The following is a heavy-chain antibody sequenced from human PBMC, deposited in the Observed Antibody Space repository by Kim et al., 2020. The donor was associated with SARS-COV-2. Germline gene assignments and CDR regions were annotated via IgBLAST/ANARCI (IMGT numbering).Heavy chain of an antibody. CDR3: VRGQFSSGLRGFDY. CDR1: GDSVSSNSAT. CDR2: TYYRSKWYD. Sequence: SQTLSLTCAISGDSVSSNSATWNWIRQSPSRGLEWLGRTYYRSKWYDDYAVSVKSRITINPDTSKNQFSLQLNSVTPEDTALYYCVRGQFSSGLRGFDYWGQGTLVTVSS. D-gene: IGHD3-22*01. V-gene: IGHV6-1*01. J-gene: IGHJ4*02.